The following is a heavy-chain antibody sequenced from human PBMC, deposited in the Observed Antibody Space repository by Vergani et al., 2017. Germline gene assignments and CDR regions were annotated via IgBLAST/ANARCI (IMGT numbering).Heavy chain of an antibody. CDR2: ISGSGGST. J-gene: IGHJ4*02. V-gene: IGHV3-23*01. CDR3: AKEADFWSRTPDY. CDR1: GFTFSSYA. D-gene: IGHD3-3*01. Sequence: EVQLLESGGGLVQPGGSLRPSCAAFGFTFSSYAMSWVRQAPGKGLEWVSAISGSGGSTYYADSGKGRFTISRDNSKNTLYLQMNSLRAEDTAVYYCAKEADFWSRTPDYWGQGTLVTVSS.